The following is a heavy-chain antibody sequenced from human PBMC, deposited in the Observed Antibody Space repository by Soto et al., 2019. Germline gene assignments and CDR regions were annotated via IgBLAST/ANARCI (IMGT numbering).Heavy chain of an antibody. CDR2: IRSKANSYAT. D-gene: IGHD6-19*01. V-gene: IGHV3-73*01. CDR3: TNLPGYSSGWNDY. CDR1: GFTFSGSA. J-gene: IGHJ4*02. Sequence: GGSLRLSCAASGFTFSGSAMHWVRQASGKGLEWVGRIRSKANSYATAYAASVKGRFTISRDVSKNTAYLQMNSLKTEDTAVYYCTNLPGYSSGWNDYWGQGTLVTVSS.